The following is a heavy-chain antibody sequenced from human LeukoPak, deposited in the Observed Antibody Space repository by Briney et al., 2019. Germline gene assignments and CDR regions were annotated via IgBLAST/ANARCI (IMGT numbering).Heavy chain of an antibody. J-gene: IGHJ4*02. V-gene: IGHV4-4*07. CDR3: ARGVVGATTGYYFDY. CDR1: GGSISSYY. CDR2: IYTSGST. Sequence: SETLSLTCTVSGGSISSYYWSWIRQPAGKGLEWIGRIYTSGSTNYNPSLKSRVTMSVDTSKNQFSLKLSSVTAADTTVYYCARGVVGATTGYYFDYWGQGTLVTVSS. D-gene: IGHD1-26*01.